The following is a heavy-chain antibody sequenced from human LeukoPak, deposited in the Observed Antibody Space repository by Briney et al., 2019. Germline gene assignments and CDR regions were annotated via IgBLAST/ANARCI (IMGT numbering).Heavy chain of an antibody. V-gene: IGHV4-59*01. J-gene: IGHJ4*02. CDR1: GGSISSYY. D-gene: IGHD4-17*01. CDR2: LYYSGST. Sequence: SETLSLTCTVSGGSISSYYWSWIRQPPGKELEWIGYLYYSGSTNYNPSFKSRVTMSVDTSKNQFSLKLNSMTAADTAVYFCARGRHNDYGFDYWGQGTLVTVSS. CDR3: ARGRHNDYGFDY.